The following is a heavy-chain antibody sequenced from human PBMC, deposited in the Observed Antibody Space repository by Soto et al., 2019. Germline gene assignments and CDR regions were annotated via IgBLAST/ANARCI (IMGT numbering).Heavy chain of an antibody. CDR3: ARDRASSWYSELLSATKNYYGMDV. CDR2: IYYSGST. J-gene: IGHJ6*02. Sequence: AETLSLTCTVSGGSISSYYCIWVRQPPGKGLEWIVYIYYSGSTNYNPSLKSRVTISVDTSKNQFSLKLSSVTAADTAVYYCARDRASSWYSELLSATKNYYGMDVWGQGTTVTVSS. D-gene: IGHD6-13*01. CDR1: GGSISSYY. V-gene: IGHV4-59*01.